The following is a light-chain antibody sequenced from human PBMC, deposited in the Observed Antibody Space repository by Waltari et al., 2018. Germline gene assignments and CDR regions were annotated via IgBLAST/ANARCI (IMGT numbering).Light chain of an antibody. J-gene: IGLJ3*02. Sequence: QSALTQPPSVSGPPGQSVTISCTGPSTDVGGYSLVYWSQQSPGPAPRLLIYEVTKRPSGVPDRFSGSKSGNSASLTISGLQAEDEADYYCCSFTRSDTWVFGGGTKLTVL. CDR2: EVT. V-gene: IGLV2-18*02. CDR3: CSFTRSDTWV. CDR1: STDVGGYSL.